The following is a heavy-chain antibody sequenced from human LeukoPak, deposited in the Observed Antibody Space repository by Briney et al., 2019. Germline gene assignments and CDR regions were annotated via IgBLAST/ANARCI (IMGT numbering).Heavy chain of an antibody. CDR2: IRSSSSDI. D-gene: IGHD2-2*01. Sequence: GGSLSLSCAPSAFTFSRYGMHCVSPAPGKGLEWVSSIRSSSSDILYADSVKGRFAISRDNDKNSLYLQMNSLRAEDTAVYYCATIYCSSIRCFLYYFDYWGQGTLVTVSS. V-gene: IGHV3-21*01. J-gene: IGHJ4*02. CDR3: ATIYCSSIRCFLYYFDY. CDR1: AFTFSRYG.